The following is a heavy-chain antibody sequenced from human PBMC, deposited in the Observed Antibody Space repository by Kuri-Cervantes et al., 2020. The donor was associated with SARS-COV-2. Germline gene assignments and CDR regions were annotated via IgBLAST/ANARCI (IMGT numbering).Heavy chain of an antibody. CDR2: IYYSGHT. Sequence: SQTLSLTCAVSGYSISSGYYWGWIRQPPGKGLEWIGSIYYSGHTFYNSSLKSRVTISVDTSKNQFSLKLSSVTAAETAVYYCAGDKRQGGSIWGQGTMVTVSS. CDR1: GYSISSGYY. J-gene: IGHJ3*02. CDR3: AGDKRQGGSI. V-gene: IGHV4-38-2*01. D-gene: IGHD2-15*01.